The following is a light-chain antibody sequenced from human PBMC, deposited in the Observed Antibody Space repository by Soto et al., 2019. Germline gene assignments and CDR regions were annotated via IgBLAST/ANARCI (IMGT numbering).Light chain of an antibody. CDR3: QQYNSYSWT. V-gene: IGKV1-5*03. CDR2: QAS. CDR1: QSVSGW. J-gene: IGKJ1*01. Sequence: DIQMAQSPSTLSASVGDTVTVTCRASQSVSGWLAWYQQKPGKAPKLLISQASSLESGVPSRFSGSGSETEFTLTISGLQPDDFASYYCQQYNSYSWTFGQGTKVDIK.